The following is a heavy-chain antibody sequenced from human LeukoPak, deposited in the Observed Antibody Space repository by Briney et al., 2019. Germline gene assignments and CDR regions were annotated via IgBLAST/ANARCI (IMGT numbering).Heavy chain of an antibody. CDR3: SGCSSWFGNYYFDY. CDR1: GGSISSSSYY. CDR2: IYYSGST. J-gene: IGHJ4*02. Sequence: NTSETLSLACTVSGGSISSSSYYWGWIRQPPGKGLEWIGSIYYSGSTYYNPSLKSRVTISVDTSKNQFSLKLSSVTAADTAVYYCSGCSSWFGNYYFDYWGQGTLVTVSS. D-gene: IGHD6-13*01. V-gene: IGHV4-39*07.